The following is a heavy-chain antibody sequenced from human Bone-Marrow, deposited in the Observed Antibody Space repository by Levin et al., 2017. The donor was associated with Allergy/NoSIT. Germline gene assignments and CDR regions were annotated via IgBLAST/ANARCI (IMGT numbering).Heavy chain of an antibody. CDR1: GFSFSNYA. J-gene: IGHJ3*01. D-gene: IGHD2-21*01. CDR3: ARVLGQVAPFDG. Sequence: GGSLRLSCEASGFSFSNYAMGWVRQPPGKGLQWVSAISIGDYHTYYADSVRGRFIISRDSSKNTLFLQMNNLRAEDTALYYCARVLGQVAPFDGWGQGTMVTVSS. CDR2: ISIGDYHT. V-gene: IGHV3-23*01.